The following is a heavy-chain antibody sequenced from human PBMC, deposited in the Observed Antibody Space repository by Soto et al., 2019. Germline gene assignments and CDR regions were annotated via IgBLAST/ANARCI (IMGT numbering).Heavy chain of an antibody. D-gene: IGHD3-9*01. CDR1: GFTFSSYA. J-gene: IGHJ4*02. CDR2: ISSSGDTT. V-gene: IGHV3-23*01. CDR3: AKVYVLRYFDWFDY. Sequence: EVQLLESGGGLVQPGGSLRLSCAASGFTFSSYAMSWVRQAPGKGLEWVSTISSSGDTTYYADSVKGRFTISRDNSKNTLYLQMNSLRAEDTAVYFCAKVYVLRYFDWFDYWGQGTLVTVSS.